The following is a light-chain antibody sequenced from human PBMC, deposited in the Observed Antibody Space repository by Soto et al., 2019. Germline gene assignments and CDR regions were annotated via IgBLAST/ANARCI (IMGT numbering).Light chain of an antibody. CDR1: QSISSW. Sequence: DIQMTQSPSTLSASVGDRVTITCRASQSISSWLAWYQQKPGKAPKLLIYDASSLESGVPSRFSGSGSGTEFTLTISSLQTADFANYYCQQYNSYPWTSGKGTKVEIK. V-gene: IGKV1-5*01. CDR2: DAS. J-gene: IGKJ1*01. CDR3: QQYNSYPWT.